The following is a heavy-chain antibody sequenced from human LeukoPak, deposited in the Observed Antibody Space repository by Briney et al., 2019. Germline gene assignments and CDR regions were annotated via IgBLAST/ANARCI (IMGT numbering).Heavy chain of an antibody. Sequence: PGGSLRLSCAASGFTFSTYAISWVRQAPGKGLEWVPGISGNGDNTYYADSVKGRFTIYRDNSKSRLSLQMNSLRAEDTAVYYCAKTLSSGWSGKYYFDYWGQGTLVTVSS. CDR3: AKTLSSGWSGKYYFDY. V-gene: IGHV3-23*01. CDR2: ISGNGDNT. CDR1: GFTFSTYA. D-gene: IGHD6-19*01. J-gene: IGHJ4*02.